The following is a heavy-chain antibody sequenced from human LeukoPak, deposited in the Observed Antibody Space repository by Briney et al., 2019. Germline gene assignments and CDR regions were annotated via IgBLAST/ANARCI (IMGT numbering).Heavy chain of an antibody. CDR2: ISYDGSNK. Sequence: GGSLGLSCAASGFTFSSYAMHWVRQAPGKGLEWVAVISYDGSNKYYADSVKGRFTISRDNSKNTLYLQMNSLRAEDTAVYYCARLSTQAAAGLYRNFDLWGRGTLVTVSS. J-gene: IGHJ2*01. D-gene: IGHD6-13*01. CDR3: ARLSTQAAAGLYRNFDL. V-gene: IGHV3-30-3*01. CDR1: GFTFSSYA.